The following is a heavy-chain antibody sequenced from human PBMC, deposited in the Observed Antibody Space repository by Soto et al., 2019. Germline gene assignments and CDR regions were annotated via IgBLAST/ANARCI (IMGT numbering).Heavy chain of an antibody. J-gene: IGHJ4*02. Sequence: QGQLVQYGAEVKKPGASVKASCKASGYTFHLIGYTWVRQAHGQGLEWVGWISAYDGNTAYGKNCQGRVSFSTDTTTLTTYMELRSITSYDTAGYFCSITRPLYLNDIHGDYGASMDDYWGQGTLLSVSS. CDR3: SITRPLYLNDIHGDYGASMDDY. CDR1: GYTFHLIG. V-gene: IGHV1-18*01. CDR2: ISAYDGNT. D-gene: IGHD4-17*01.